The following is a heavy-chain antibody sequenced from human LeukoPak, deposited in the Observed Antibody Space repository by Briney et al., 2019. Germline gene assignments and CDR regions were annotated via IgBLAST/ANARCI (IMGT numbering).Heavy chain of an antibody. CDR2: ISSSSSYI. V-gene: IGHV3-21*01. CDR1: GFTFSSYS. D-gene: IGHD6-19*01. CDR3: ATKRVAVAGYLDAFDI. J-gene: IGHJ3*02. Sequence: GGSLRLSCAASGFTFSSYSMNWVRQAPGKGLEWVSSISSSSSYIYYADSVKGRFTISRDNAKNSLYLQMNSLRAEDTAVYYCATKRVAVAGYLDAFDIWGQGTMVTVSS.